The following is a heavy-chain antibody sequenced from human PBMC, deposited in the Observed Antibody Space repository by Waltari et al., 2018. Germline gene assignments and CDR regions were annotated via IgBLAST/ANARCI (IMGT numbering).Heavy chain of an antibody. Sequence: QVQLVQSGAEVKKPGSSVKVSCKASGGTFSSYAISWVRQAPGQGLEWMGGIIPIFGTANYAQKFQGRVTITADKSTSTAYMELSSLRSEDTAVYYCARDHWGTRVGATRAAFDIWGQGTMVTVSS. CDR3: ARDHWGTRVGATRAAFDI. CDR2: IIPIFGTA. D-gene: IGHD1-26*01. J-gene: IGHJ3*02. V-gene: IGHV1-69*14. CDR1: GGTFSSYA.